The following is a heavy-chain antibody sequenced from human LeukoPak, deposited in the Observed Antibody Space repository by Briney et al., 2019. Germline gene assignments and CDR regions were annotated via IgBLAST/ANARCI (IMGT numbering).Heavy chain of an antibody. CDR2: INENGDIA. Sequence: TGGSLRLSCAASGFTFDDYAMHWVRQGPGKSLEWVSLINENGDIAYYGDSVRGRFPVSRDNAKNSLYLQMNSLTTEDTALYYCAKARWEPNFDYWGQGTLVTVSS. CDR1: GFTFDDYA. CDR3: AKARWEPNFDY. J-gene: IGHJ4*02. D-gene: IGHD1-26*01. V-gene: IGHV3-43*02.